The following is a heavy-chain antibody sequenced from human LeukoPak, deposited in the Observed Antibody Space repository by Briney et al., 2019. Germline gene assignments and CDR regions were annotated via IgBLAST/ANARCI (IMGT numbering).Heavy chain of an antibody. CDR1: GFTFSSYS. J-gene: IGHJ3*02. V-gene: IGHV3-21*01. CDR3: ARDQTPGAFDI. CDR2: ISSGSSYI. Sequence: GGSLRLSCAASGFTFSSYSMNWVRQAPGKGLEWVSSISSGSSYIYYADSVKGRFTISRDNAKNSLYLQMNSLRAEDTAVYYCARDQTPGAFDIWGQGTMVTVSS.